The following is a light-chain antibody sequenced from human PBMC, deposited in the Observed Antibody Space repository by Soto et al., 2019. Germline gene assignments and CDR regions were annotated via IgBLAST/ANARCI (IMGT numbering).Light chain of an antibody. CDR1: QSIASN. Sequence: EIVMTQSPATLSVSPGESATLSCRASQSIASNLAWYRQRPAQAPRLLLYGTSTRATGLPARFSGSGSGTEFTLTIDSLQSEDFAVYSCQQYNKWRTFGQGTKVDIK. CDR2: GTS. CDR3: QQYNKWRT. V-gene: IGKV3-15*01. J-gene: IGKJ1*01.